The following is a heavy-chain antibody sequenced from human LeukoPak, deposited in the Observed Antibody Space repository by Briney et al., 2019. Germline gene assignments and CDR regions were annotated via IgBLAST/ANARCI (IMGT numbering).Heavy chain of an antibody. CDR1: GGSISSHY. Sequence: SETLSLTCTVSGGSISSHYWSWIRQPPGKGLEWIGYIYYSGSTNYNPSLKSRVTISVDTSKNQFSLKLSSVTAADTAVYYCARLYSSSLGNYYYYYYMDVRGKGTTVTVSS. CDR3: ARLYSSSLGNYYYYYYMDV. D-gene: IGHD6-6*01. V-gene: IGHV4-59*11. J-gene: IGHJ6*03. CDR2: IYYSGST.